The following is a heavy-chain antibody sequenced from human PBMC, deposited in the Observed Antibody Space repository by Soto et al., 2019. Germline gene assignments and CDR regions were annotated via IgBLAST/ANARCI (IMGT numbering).Heavy chain of an antibody. J-gene: IGHJ4*02. CDR2: INTNGVNT. Sequence: EVQLVESGGGLVQPGGSLRLSCAASGFIFSGYSMFWVRQAPGKGLEYVSAINTNGVNTFYAKSVKGRFTISRDNSKNTMYLQMGSLRAEDMAVNYCARGRVEDSSGWATYFDYWGQGTLVTVSS. V-gene: IGHV3-64*01. D-gene: IGHD6-19*01. CDR3: ARGRVEDSSGWATYFDY. CDR1: GFIFSGYS.